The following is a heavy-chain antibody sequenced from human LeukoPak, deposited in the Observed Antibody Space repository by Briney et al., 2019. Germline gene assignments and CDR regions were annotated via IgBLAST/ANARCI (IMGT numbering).Heavy chain of an antibody. V-gene: IGHV1-46*01. J-gene: IGHJ4*02. CDR3: AREGWNYFDY. CDR2: INPSGGAT. CDR1: GYTFTGYY. D-gene: IGHD6-19*01. Sequence: ASVKVSCKASGYTFTGYYIHWVRQAPGQGLEWMGIINPSGGATGYAQKFQGRVSMTRDTSTSTVYMELSSLQSEDTAAYYCAREGWNYFDYWGQGTLVTVSS.